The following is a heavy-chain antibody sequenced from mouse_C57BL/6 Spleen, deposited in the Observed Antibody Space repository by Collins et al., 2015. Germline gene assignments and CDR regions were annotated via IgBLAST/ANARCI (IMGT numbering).Heavy chain of an antibody. D-gene: IGHD1-1*01. CDR1: GYAFSSSW. V-gene: IGHV1-82*01. CDR2: IYPGDGDT. Sequence: QVQLQQSGPELVRPGASVRFSCKASGYAFSSSWMNWVKQRPGKGLEWIGRIYPGDGDTNYNGKFKGKATLTADKSSSTAYMQLSSLTSEDSAVYFCARLVATDAMDYWGQGTSVTVSS. J-gene: IGHJ4*01. CDR3: ARLVATDAMDY.